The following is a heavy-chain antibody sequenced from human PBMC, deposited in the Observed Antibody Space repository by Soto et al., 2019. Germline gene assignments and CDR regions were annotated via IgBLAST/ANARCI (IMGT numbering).Heavy chain of an antibody. D-gene: IGHD5-18*01. CDR2: ISYGGSNK. CDR3: AKGSTAMTYFDY. V-gene: IGHV3-30*18. CDR1: GFTFSSYG. J-gene: IGHJ4*02. Sequence: QVQLVESGGGVVQPGRSPRLSCAASGFTFSSYGMHWVRQAPGKGLEGVAVISYGGSNKYYADSVKGRFTISRDNSKNTLYLQMNSLRAEDTAVYYCAKGSTAMTYFDYWGQGTLVTVSS.